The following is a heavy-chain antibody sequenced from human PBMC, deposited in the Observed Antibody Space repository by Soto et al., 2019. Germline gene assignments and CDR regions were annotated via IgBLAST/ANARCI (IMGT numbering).Heavy chain of an antibody. CDR3: ATLCSGGSFSDY. CDR2: INHSGST. Sequence: QVQLQQWGAGLLKPSETLSLTCAVYGGSFSGYYWSWIRQPPGKGLEWIGEINHSGSTNYNPSLKRRVTISVDTSKNQFSLKLSSVTAADTAVYYCATLCSGGSFSDYWGQGTLVTVSS. CDR1: GGSFSGYY. D-gene: IGHD2-15*01. J-gene: IGHJ4*02. V-gene: IGHV4-34*01.